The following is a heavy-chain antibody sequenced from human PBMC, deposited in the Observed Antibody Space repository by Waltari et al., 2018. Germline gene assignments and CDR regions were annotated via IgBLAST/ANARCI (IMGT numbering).Heavy chain of an antibody. CDR1: GGSFSGYY. J-gene: IGHJ4*02. Sequence: QVQLQQWGAGLLKPSETLSLTCAVYGGSFSGYYWSWIRQPPGKGLEWIGELNHSGSTNHNPSLKSRVTISVDTSKNQFALKLSSVTAADTAVYYCARPRFYSNYGGFDYWGQGTLVTVSS. CDR3: ARPRFYSNYGGFDY. CDR2: LNHSGST. V-gene: IGHV4-34*01. D-gene: IGHD4-4*01.